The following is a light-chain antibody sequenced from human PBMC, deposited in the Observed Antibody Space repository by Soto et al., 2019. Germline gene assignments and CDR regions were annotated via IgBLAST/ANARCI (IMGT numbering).Light chain of an antibody. J-gene: IGLJ1*01. V-gene: IGLV2-23*02. CDR2: EVN. CDR3: CSYAGSNTYV. Sequence: QSALTQPASVSGSPGQSITISCTGTSSDVGIYNLVSWYQQYPGKAPKLMIYEVNKRPSGVSNRFSGSKSGNTASLTISGLQAEDEADYYCCSYAGSNTYVFGSGTKLTVL. CDR1: SSDVGIYNL.